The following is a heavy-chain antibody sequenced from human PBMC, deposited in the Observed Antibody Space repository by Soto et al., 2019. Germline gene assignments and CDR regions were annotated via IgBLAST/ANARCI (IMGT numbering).Heavy chain of an antibody. J-gene: IGHJ3*02. CDR1: GYTFTSYA. Sequence: GASVKVSCKASGYTFTSYAMHWVRQAPGQRLEWMGWINAGNGNTKYAQKFQGRVTITRNTSASTAYMELSSLRSEDTAVYYCASFLGYCSGGSCYRTYAFDIWGQGTMVTVSS. V-gene: IGHV1-3*01. CDR2: INAGNGNT. CDR3: ASFLGYCSGGSCYRTYAFDI. D-gene: IGHD2-15*01.